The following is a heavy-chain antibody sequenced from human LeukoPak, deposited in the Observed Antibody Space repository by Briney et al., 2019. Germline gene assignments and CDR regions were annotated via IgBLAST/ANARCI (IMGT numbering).Heavy chain of an antibody. CDR1: GYTFISYD. CDR3: ARVSKVRGVREPFDP. V-gene: IGHV1-2*04. D-gene: IGHD3-10*01. J-gene: IGHJ5*02. CDR2: INPNSGGT. Sequence: ASVKVSCKASGYTFISYDINWVRQATGQGLEWMGWINPNSGGTNYAQKFQGWVTMTRDTSISTAYMELSRLRSDDTAVYYCARVSKVRGVREPFDPWGQGTLVTVSS.